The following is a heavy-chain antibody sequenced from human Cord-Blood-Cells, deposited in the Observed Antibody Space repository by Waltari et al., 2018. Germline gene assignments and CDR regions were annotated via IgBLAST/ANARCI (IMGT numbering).Heavy chain of an antibody. Sequence: QVQLVQSGAEVKKPGASVKVSCKASGYTFTGYYMHWVRQAPGQGLEWMEWINPNRGGTNHAQKFQGRVTMTRDTSISTAYMELSRLRSDDTAVYYCARDRYNWNDAFDIWGQGTMVTVSS. CDR3: ARDRYNWNDAFDI. J-gene: IGHJ3*02. CDR2: INPNRGGT. CDR1: GYTFTGYY. D-gene: IGHD1-1*01. V-gene: IGHV1-2*02.